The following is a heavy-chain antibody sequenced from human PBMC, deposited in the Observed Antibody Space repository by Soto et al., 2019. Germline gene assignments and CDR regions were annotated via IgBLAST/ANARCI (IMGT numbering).Heavy chain of an antibody. CDR3: AALVGNSDSSGYYPHYSGMDV. V-gene: IGHV1-69*06. CDR2: IIPIFGTA. Sequence: QVQLVQSGAEVKKPGSSVKVSCKASGGTFSSYAISWVRQAPGQGLEWMGGIIPIFGTANYAQKFQGRVTITADKSTSTAYMELSSLRSEDTAVYYCAALVGNSDSSGYYPHYSGMDVWGQGTKLTVSS. CDR1: GGTFSSYA. D-gene: IGHD3-22*01. J-gene: IGHJ6*02.